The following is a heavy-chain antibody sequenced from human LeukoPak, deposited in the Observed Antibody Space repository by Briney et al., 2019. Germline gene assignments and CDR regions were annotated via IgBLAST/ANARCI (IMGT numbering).Heavy chain of an antibody. CDR2: IYSRGST. CDR1: DDSVNTYY. Sequence: SETLSLTCIGSDDSVNTYYCSWIRQAPGKGLEWIGYIYSRGSTKYNPSLKSRATISVDTSKNQFSLKLTSVTAADTAVYYCAMSNTVRRPFFDPWGQGTLVTVSS. J-gene: IGHJ5*02. V-gene: IGHV4-59*02. D-gene: IGHD4-11*01. CDR3: AMSNTVRRPFFDP.